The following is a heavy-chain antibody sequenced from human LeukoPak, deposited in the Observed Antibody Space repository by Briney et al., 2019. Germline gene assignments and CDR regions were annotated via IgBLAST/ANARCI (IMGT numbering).Heavy chain of an antibody. CDR2: INAGSGDT. CDR3: ARDFSSTPNWELDH. V-gene: IGHV1-2*06. CDR1: GYTFSGYF. D-gene: IGHD1-1*01. J-gene: IGHJ4*02. Sequence: ASVKVSCKASGYTFSGYFVHWVRQAPGQGLEWMGRINAGSGDTEFAQKFQGRVTMTRDTFVSTAYMEVSGLTSDDTAMYYCARDFSSTPNWELDHWGQGTLVTVSS.